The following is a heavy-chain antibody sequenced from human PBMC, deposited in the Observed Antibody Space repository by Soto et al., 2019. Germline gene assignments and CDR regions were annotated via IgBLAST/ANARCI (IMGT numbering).Heavy chain of an antibody. D-gene: IGHD4-4*01. Sequence: GGSLRLSCAASGFTFSNAWMSWVRQAPGKGLEWVGRIKSKTDGGTTDYAAPVTGRFTISRDDSKNTLYLQMNSLKTEDTAVYYCTTEPVSTDSNYEYYFDYWGQGTLVTVSS. CDR1: GFTFSNAW. CDR2: IKSKTDGGTT. V-gene: IGHV3-15*01. CDR3: TTEPVSTDSNYEYYFDY. J-gene: IGHJ4*02.